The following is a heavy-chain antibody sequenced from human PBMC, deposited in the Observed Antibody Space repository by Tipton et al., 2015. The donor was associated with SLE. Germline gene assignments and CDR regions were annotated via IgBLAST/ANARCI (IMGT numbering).Heavy chain of an antibody. D-gene: IGHD3-16*01. V-gene: IGHV4-39*07. CDR2: ISYSGRT. CDR1: GGSIRDYPYR. J-gene: IGHJ2*01. Sequence: TLSLTCSVSGGSIRDYPYRWAWIRQSPGKGLEWIGSISYSGRTYYNPSLKSRVTISHDTSKDQFSLKVTSVTAADTALYYCARDGVRKGWWFFDLWGRGTLVTVSS. CDR3: ARDGVRKGWWFFDL.